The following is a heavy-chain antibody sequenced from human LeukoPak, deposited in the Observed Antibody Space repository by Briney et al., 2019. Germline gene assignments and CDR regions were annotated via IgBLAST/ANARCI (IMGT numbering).Heavy chain of an antibody. CDR2: IWYDGSNK. CDR1: GFTFSSYG. J-gene: IGHJ4*02. CDR3: AKTYSGSYPYYFDY. D-gene: IGHD1-26*01. Sequence: PGRSLRLSCAASGFTFSSYGMHWVRQAPGKGLEWVAVIWYDGSNKYYADSVKGRFTISRDNSKNTLYLQLNSMRAEDTAVYYCAKTYSGSYPYYFDYWGQGTLVTVSS. V-gene: IGHV3-33*06.